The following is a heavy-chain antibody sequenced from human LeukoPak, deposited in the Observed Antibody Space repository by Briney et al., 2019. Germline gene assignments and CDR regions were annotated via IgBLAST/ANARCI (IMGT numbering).Heavy chain of an antibody. CDR3: APQYYDSSGYC. J-gene: IGHJ4*02. CDR2: INPSGGST. CDR1: GYTFTSYY. Sequence: ASVKVSCKASGYTFTSYYMHWVRQAPGQGLEWMGIINPSGGSTSYAQKFQGRVTMTRDTSISTAYMELSRLRSDDTAVYYCAPQYYDSSGYCWGQGTLVTVSS. D-gene: IGHD3-22*01. V-gene: IGHV1-46*01.